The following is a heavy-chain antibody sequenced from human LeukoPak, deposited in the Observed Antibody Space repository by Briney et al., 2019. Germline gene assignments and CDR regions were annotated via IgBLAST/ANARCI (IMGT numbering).Heavy chain of an antibody. CDR1: GFTFSRSW. CDR3: ARGTWNFDL. J-gene: IGHJ2*01. Sequence: GGSLRLSCAASGFTFSRSWMSWVRQAPGKGLEWVANIKQDGSEKYYVDSVKGRFTISRDNAKSALYLQMNSLRAEDTALYYCARGTWNFDLWGRGTLLSVSS. V-gene: IGHV3-7*04. CDR2: IKQDGSEK.